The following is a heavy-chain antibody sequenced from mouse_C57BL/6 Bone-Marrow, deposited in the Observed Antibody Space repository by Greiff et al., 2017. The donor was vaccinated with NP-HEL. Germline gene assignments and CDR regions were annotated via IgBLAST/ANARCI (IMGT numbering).Heavy chain of an antibody. Sequence: EVQGVESGGGLVKPGESLKLSCAASGFTFSSYAMSWVRQTPEKRLEWVATISDGGSYTYYPDNVKGRFTISRDNAKNNLYLQMSHLKSEDTAMYYCARDYYALRAWFAYWGQGTLVTVSA. CDR3: ARDYYALRAWFAY. CDR1: GFTFSSYA. CDR2: ISDGGSYT. J-gene: IGHJ3*01. V-gene: IGHV5-4*01. D-gene: IGHD1-1*01.